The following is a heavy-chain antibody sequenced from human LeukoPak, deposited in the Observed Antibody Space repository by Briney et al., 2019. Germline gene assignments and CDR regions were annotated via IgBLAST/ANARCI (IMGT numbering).Heavy chain of an antibody. Sequence: ASVKVSCKASGYTFTSYGISWVRQAPGQGLEWMGWISAYNGNTNYAQKLQGRVTMTTDTSTSTAYMELRSLRSDDTAVYYCARDRRPYCSSTSCYPNWFDPWGQGTLVTVSS. CDR2: ISAYNGNT. D-gene: IGHD2-2*01. V-gene: IGHV1-18*01. CDR3: ARDRRPYCSSTSCYPNWFDP. J-gene: IGHJ5*02. CDR1: GYTFTSYG.